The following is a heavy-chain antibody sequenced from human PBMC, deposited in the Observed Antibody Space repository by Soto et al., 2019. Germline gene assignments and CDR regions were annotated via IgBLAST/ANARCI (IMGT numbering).Heavy chain of an antibody. CDR3: ARQLRFDY. CDR2: INHSGST. CDR1: GGSFSGYY. V-gene: IGHV4-34*01. J-gene: IGHJ4*02. D-gene: IGHD2-2*01. Sequence: SETLSLTCAVYGGSFSGYYWSWIRQPPGKGLEWIGEINHSGSTNYNPSLKSRVAISVDTSKNQFSLKLSSVTAADTAVYYCARQLRFDYWGQGTLVTVSS.